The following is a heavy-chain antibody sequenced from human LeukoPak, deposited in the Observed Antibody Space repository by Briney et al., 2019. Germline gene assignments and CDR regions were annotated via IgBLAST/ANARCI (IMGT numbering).Heavy chain of an antibody. Sequence: GESLKISCEGHGYSFAKFWIAWVRQMPGKGLEWMGIIYPRDSDIRYSPPFQGQVTISADKSISTAYLQWSSLKASDTAMYYCARMIGLGEVSPYFDYWGQGSLVTVSS. CDR1: GYSFAKFW. D-gene: IGHD3-16*02. CDR3: ARMIGLGEVSPYFDY. J-gene: IGHJ4*02. V-gene: IGHV5-51*01. CDR2: IYPRDSDI.